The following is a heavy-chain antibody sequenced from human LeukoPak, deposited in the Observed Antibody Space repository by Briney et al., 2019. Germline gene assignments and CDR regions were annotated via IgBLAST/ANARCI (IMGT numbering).Heavy chain of an antibody. CDR3: ARALSGYAELDAFDI. CDR1: GGTFSSYA. V-gene: IGHV1-69*13. Sequence: GASVKVSCKASGGTFSSYAISWVRQAPGQGLEWMGGIIPIFGTANYAQKFQGRVTITADESTSTAYMELSSLRSEDTAVYYCARALSGYAELDAFDIWGQGTMVTVSS. J-gene: IGHJ3*02. D-gene: IGHD3-3*01. CDR2: IIPIFGTA.